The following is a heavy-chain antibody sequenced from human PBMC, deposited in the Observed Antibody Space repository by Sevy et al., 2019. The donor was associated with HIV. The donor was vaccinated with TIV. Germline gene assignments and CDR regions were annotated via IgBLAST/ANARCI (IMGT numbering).Heavy chain of an antibody. V-gene: IGHV3-23*01. J-gene: IGHJ4*02. CDR2: ISGNGVST. D-gene: IGHD6-19*01. CDR3: AKLRPHYSSGWLRDLDY. CDR1: GFTFDNYA. Sequence: GGSLRLSCAASGFTFDNYAMSWVRQAPGKGLEWVSAISGNGVSTYYAVSVKGRFTISRDNSKNTLNVQMNSRRAEDTAVYYCAKLRPHYSSGWLRDLDYWGQGTLVTVSS.